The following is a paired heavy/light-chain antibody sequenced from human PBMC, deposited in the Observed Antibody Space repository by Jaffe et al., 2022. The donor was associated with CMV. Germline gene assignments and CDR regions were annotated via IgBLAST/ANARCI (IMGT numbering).Light chain of an antibody. CDR1: QSISSW. V-gene: IGKV1-5*03. J-gene: IGKJ2*01. Sequence: DIQMTQSPSTVSASVGDRVTITCRASQSISSWLAWYQQKPGKAPQLLIYEASSLEGGVPSRFSGSGSGTDFTLTISSLQPDDFATYVCQQYNSYPYTFGQGTKLEI. CDR2: EAS. CDR3: QQYNSYPYT.
Heavy chain of an antibody. Sequence: QVQLVQSGAEVVKPGASVKVSCKTSGYSFTGHYIHWVRQAPGQRLEWMGWINPNNGGTDYVQKFKGRVTMTRDTSINTVYMEVRRLTSDDTAIYFCARDKAPKELAFTGWLAPWGQGTLVTVSS. J-gene: IGHJ5*02. CDR2: INPNNGGT. CDR3: ARDKAPKELAFTGWLAP. V-gene: IGHV1-2*02. CDR1: GYSFTGHY. D-gene: IGHD1-1*01.